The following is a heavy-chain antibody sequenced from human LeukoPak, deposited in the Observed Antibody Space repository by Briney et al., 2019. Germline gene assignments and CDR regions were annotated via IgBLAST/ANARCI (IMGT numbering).Heavy chain of an antibody. CDR2: MNPNSGNT. CDR1: GYTFTSYD. CDR3: ARSGGKRYCTNGVCYTQSDY. Sequence: ASVKVSCKASGYTFTSYDINWVRQATGQGLEWMGWMNPNSGNTGYAQKFQGRVTMTRNTSISTAYMELSSLRSEDTAVYYCARSGGKRYCTNGVCYTQSDYWGQGTLVTVSS. J-gene: IGHJ4*02. D-gene: IGHD2-8*01. V-gene: IGHV1-8*01.